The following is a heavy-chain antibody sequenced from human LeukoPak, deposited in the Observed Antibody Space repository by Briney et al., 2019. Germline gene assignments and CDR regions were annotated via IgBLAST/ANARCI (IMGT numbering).Heavy chain of an antibody. CDR1: GFTFSSYW. D-gene: IGHD3-22*01. V-gene: IGHV3-74*01. J-gene: IGHJ4*02. CDR2: LAGDGSST. CDR3: AKGDYYDSSGYYYPNADVY. Sequence: PGGSLRLSCAASGFTFSSYWMHWVRQVPGKGLVWVSRLAGDGSSTTYADSVRGRFTISRDNAKNTLYLQMNSLRAEDTAVYYCAKGDYYDSSGYYYPNADVYWGQGTLVTVS.